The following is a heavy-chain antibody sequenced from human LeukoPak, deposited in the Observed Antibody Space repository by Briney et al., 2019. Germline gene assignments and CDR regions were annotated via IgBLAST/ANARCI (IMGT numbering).Heavy chain of an antibody. D-gene: IGHD3/OR15-3a*01. Sequence: PGGSLRLSSTASGFSFSSYWMHWVRQAPGKGLVWASHVNNDGRETAHADSVKGRFTISRDNARNTVFLQMNSLRADDTAVYYCARGTGGLDPWGQGTLVIVSS. J-gene: IGHJ5*02. CDR2: VNNDGRET. V-gene: IGHV3-74*01. CDR1: GFSFSSYW. CDR3: ARGTGGLDP.